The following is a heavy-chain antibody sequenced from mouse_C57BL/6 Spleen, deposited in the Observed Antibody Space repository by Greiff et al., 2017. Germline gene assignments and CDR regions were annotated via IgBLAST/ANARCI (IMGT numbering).Heavy chain of an antibody. CDR2: IHPNSGST. CDR1: GYTFTSYW. J-gene: IGHJ1*03. D-gene: IGHD4-1*01. V-gene: IGHV1-64*01. Sequence: VQLQQPGAELVKPGASVKLSCKASGYTFTSYWMHWVKQRPGQGLEWIGMIHPNSGSTNYNEKFQSQATLTVDKSSSTAYMQLSSLTSEDSAVYYCSRSLGHFDVWGTGTMGTVSS. CDR3: SRSLGHFDV.